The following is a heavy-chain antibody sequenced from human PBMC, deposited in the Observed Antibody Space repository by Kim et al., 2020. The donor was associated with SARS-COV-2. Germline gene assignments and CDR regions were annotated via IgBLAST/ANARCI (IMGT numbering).Heavy chain of an antibody. V-gene: IGHV4-34*01. J-gene: IGHJ5*02. CDR1: GGSFSGYY. CDR2: INHSGST. Sequence: SETLSLTCAVYGGSFSGYYWSWIRQPPGKGLEWIGEINHSGSTNYNPSLKSRVTISVDTSKNQFSLKLSSVTAADTAVYYCARTSRSSWYGWFDPWGQGTLVTVSS. D-gene: IGHD6-13*01. CDR3: ARTSRSSWYGWFDP.